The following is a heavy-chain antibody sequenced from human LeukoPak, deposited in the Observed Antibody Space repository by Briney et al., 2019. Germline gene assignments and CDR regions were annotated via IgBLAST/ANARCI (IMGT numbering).Heavy chain of an antibody. V-gene: IGHV1-2*02. CDR3: SRDQLGGGKFYYFHGMDV. CDR1: GYTFTGYY. Sequence: GASVKVSCKASGYTFTGYYMHWVRQAPGQGLEWMGWINPNSGGTNYAQKFQGRVTMTRDTSISTAYMELSRLRSDDTAVYYCSRDQLGGGKFYYFHGMDVWGQGTTVTVSS. D-gene: IGHD3-16*01. J-gene: IGHJ6*02. CDR2: INPNSGGT.